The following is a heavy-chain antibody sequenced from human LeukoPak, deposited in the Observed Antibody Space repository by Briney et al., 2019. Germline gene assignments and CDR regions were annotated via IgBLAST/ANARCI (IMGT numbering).Heavy chain of an antibody. CDR1: GGSISSYY. V-gene: IGHV4-59*01. J-gene: IGHJ4*02. CDR3: AREKGYYGSGSYIRTIDY. D-gene: IGHD3-10*01. CDR2: IYYSGST. Sequence: SETLSLTCTVSGGSISSYYWSWILQPPGKGLEWIGYIYYSGSTNYNPSLKSRVTISVDTSKNQFSLKLSSVTAADTAVYYCAREKGYYGSGSYIRTIDYWGQGTLVTVSS.